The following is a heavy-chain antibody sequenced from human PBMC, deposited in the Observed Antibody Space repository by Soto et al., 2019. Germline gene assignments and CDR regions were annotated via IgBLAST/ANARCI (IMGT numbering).Heavy chain of an antibody. J-gene: IGHJ4*02. CDR2: INQDGRKK. V-gene: IGHV3-7*03. Sequence: SGGSLRLSCAASGFSFSNYWMSWVRQAPGKGLEWVANINQDGRKKFYVDSVKGRFTISRDNAKKSLHLQMNSLRADDTAVYYCARDAYYDESNGYFDSWGQGTLVTVS. D-gene: IGHD3-22*01. CDR1: GFSFSNYW. CDR3: ARDAYYDESNGYFDS.